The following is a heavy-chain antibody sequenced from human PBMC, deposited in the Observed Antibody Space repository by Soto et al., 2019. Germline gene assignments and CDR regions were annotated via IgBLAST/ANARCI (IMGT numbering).Heavy chain of an antibody. J-gene: IGHJ5*02. CDR1: GGSFSGCY. Sequence: SETLSLTCAVYGGSFSGCYWSWIRQPPGKGLEWIGEINHSGSTNYNPSLKSRVTISVDTSKNQFSLKLSSVTAADTAVYYCARGAHIAARPNWFDPWCQGTLVTVSS. V-gene: IGHV4-34*01. CDR3: ARGAHIAARPNWFDP. D-gene: IGHD6-13*01. CDR2: INHSGST.